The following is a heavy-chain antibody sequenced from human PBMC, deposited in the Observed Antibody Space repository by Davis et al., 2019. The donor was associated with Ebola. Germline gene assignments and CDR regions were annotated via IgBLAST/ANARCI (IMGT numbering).Heavy chain of an antibody. Sequence: MPSETLSLTCTVSGGSISSNNWWSRVRQPPGKGLAWIGEIYHSGTTNYNPSLKSRVTISVDKSKNQFSLNLSSVTAADTAVYYCARDKAQSYYGSPAYNYYYNGVDGWGQGTTVIVSS. CDR3: ARDKAQSYYGSPAYNYYYNGVDG. CDR2: IYHSGTT. CDR1: GGSISSNNW. J-gene: IGHJ6*02. D-gene: IGHD3-22*01. V-gene: IGHV4-4*02.